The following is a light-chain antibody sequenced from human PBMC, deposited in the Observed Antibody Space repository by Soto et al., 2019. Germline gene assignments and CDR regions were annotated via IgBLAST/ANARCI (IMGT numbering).Light chain of an antibody. CDR3: SSHSSSGNLAV. J-gene: IGLJ1*01. CDR2: VVS. V-gene: IGLV2-14*01. CDR1: SSDIGGSNW. Sequence: QSALTQPASVSGSPGQSITISCNGTSSDIGGSNWVSWYQQHPGRAPKLIIFVVSGRPSGVSDRFSGSRSDNTASLTISGLHASDEAAYYCSSHSSSGNLAVFGPGTKVTVL.